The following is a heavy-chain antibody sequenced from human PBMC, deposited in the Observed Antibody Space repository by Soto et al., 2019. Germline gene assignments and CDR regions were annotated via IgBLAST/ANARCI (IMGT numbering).Heavy chain of an antibody. J-gene: IGHJ4*02. CDR2: IGTAGDT. CDR1: GFTFSSYD. CDR3: ARGSGDYYDSSGSFDY. D-gene: IGHD3-22*01. Sequence: GGSLRLSCAASGFTFSSYDMHWVRQATGKGLEWVSAIGTAGDTYYPGSVKGRFTISRENAKNSLYLQMNSLRAGDTAVHYCARGSGDYYDSSGSFDYWGQGTLVTVSS. V-gene: IGHV3-13*04.